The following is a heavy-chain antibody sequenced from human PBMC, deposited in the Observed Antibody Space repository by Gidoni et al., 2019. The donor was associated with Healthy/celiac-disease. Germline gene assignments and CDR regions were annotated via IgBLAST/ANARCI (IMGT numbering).Heavy chain of an antibody. CDR1: GFTFSSHA. CDR2: IRGSGGST. D-gene: IGHD3-3*01. Sequence: EVQLLESGGGLVQPGGSLRLSCAASGFTFSSHAMSWVRQAPGKGLEWVSAIRGSGGSTYYADSVKGRFTISRDNSMNTLYLQMNSLRAEDTAVYYCAKDKISFGVVISPTGFDPWGQGTLVTVSS. CDR3: AKDKISFGVVISPTGFDP. V-gene: IGHV3-23*01. J-gene: IGHJ5*02.